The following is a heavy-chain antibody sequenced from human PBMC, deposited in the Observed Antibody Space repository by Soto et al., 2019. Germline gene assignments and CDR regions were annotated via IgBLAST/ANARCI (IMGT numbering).Heavy chain of an antibody. J-gene: IGHJ3*02. Sequence: SETLSLTCTVSGGYISSYYGSWIRHPPGKGLECICYIYYSGSTNYNPSLKSRVTISVDTSKNQFSLKLSSVTAADTAVYYCARGELEPTSIFDIWGQGTMVTVSS. D-gene: IGHD1-1*01. V-gene: IGHV4-59*01. CDR2: IYYSGST. CDR3: ARGELEPTSIFDI. CDR1: GGYISSYY.